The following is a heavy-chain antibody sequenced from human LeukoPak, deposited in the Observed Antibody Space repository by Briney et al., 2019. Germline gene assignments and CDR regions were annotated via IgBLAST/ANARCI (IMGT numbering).Heavy chain of an antibody. D-gene: IGHD4-17*01. Sequence: RGSLRLSCAASGFTYSSYSMNWGRQAPGKGLEWVSSISSSSNFIYYADSVKRRYTISRDNAKNSLYLQMNSLRAEDTAVYYCARAISDYDASDIWGEGTMVTVFS. J-gene: IGHJ3*02. V-gene: IGHV3-21*01. CDR2: ISSSSNFI. CDR3: ARAISDYDASDI. CDR1: GFTYSSYS.